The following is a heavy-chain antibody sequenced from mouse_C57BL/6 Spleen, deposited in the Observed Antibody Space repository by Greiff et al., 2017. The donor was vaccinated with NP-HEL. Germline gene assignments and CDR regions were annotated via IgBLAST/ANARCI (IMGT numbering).Heavy chain of an antibody. Sequence: QVQLQQPGAELVRPGSSVKLSCKASGYTFTSYWMHWVKQRPIQGLEWIGNIDPSDSETHYTQKFKDQSTLTVDNSSSTDYMQLSSLTSEDSAVYYTARPHIATVVEGYFAVWGTGTTVTVSS. D-gene: IGHD1-1*01. V-gene: IGHV1-52*01. J-gene: IGHJ1*03. CDR2: IDPSDSET. CDR1: GYTFTSYW. CDR3: ARPHIATVVEGYFAV.